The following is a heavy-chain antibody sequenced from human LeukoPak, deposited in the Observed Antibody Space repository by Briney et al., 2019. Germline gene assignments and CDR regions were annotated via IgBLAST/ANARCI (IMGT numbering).Heavy chain of an antibody. J-gene: IGHJ6*02. CDR1: GGTFRSYA. V-gene: IGHV1-69*13. CDR3: ARNIVVVVAGGYYYYGMDV. D-gene: IGHD2-15*01. Sequence: ASVKVSCKASGGTFRSYAISWVRQAPGQGLEWMGGIIPMFGTPNYAQKFQGRGTITADESTSTAYMELSSLRSEDTAVYYCARNIVVVVAGGYYYYGMDVWGQGTTVTVSS. CDR2: IIPMFGTP.